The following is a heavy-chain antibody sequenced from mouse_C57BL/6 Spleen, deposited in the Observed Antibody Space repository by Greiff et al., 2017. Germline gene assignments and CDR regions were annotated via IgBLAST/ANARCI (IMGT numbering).Heavy chain of an antibody. V-gene: IGHV1-80*01. CDR1: GYAFSSYW. J-gene: IGHJ1*03. D-gene: IGHD1-1*01. Sequence: QVQLQQSGAELVKPGASVKISCKASGYAFSSYWMNWVKQRPGKGLEWIGQIYPGDGDTNYNGKFKGKATLTADKSTSTAYMQLSSLTSEDSAVYFCARGPLITTVKEDWYFDVWGTGTTVTVSS. CDR3: ARGPLITTVKEDWYFDV. CDR2: IYPGDGDT.